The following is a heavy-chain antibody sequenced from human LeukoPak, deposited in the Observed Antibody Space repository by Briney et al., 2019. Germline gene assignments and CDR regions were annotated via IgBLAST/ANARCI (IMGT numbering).Heavy chain of an antibody. V-gene: IGHV3-21*01. D-gene: IGHD5-18*01. Sequence: GGSLRLSCAASGFTFSSYSMNWVRQAPGKGLEWVSSISSSSSYIYYADSVKGRFTISRDNAKNLLYLQMNSLRAEDTAVYYCARDRASTSTALDYWGQGTLVTVSS. CDR2: ISSSSSYI. CDR1: GFTFSSYS. CDR3: ARDRASTSTALDY. J-gene: IGHJ4*02.